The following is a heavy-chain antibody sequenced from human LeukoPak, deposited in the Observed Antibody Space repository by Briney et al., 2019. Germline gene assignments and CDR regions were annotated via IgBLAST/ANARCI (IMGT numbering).Heavy chain of an antibody. J-gene: IGHJ4*02. CDR2: ISGNGGRT. CDR1: GFTFSSYA. Sequence: GGSLRLSCAASGFTFSSYAMSWVRQAPGKGLEWVSTISGNGGRTYYADSVKGRFTISRDNSKNTLYLQMNSLRAEDTAVFYCAKQREIAVAVFDYWGQGTLVTVSS. V-gene: IGHV3-23*01. CDR3: AKQREIAVAVFDY. D-gene: IGHD6-19*01.